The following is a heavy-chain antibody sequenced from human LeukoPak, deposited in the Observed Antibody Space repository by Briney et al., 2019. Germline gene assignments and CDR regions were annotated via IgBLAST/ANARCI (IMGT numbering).Heavy chain of an antibody. CDR2: ISYDGSNK. CDR3: ARDDHYYGSGSYPGGY. V-gene: IGHV3-30*19. Sequence: GGSLRLSCAASGFTFSSYGMHWVRQAPGKGLEWVAVISYDGSNKYYADSVKGRFTISRDNSKNTLYLQMNSLRAEDTAVYYCARDDHYYGSGSYPGGYWGQGTLVTVSS. J-gene: IGHJ4*02. D-gene: IGHD3-10*01. CDR1: GFTFSSYG.